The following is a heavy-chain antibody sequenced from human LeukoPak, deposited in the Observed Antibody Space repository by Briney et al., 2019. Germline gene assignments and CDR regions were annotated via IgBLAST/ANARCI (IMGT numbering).Heavy chain of an antibody. V-gene: IGHV4-39*07. Sequence: PSETLSLTCTVSGGSISSGSYYWGWIRQPPGKGLEWIGSVYHDGNTFYNPSLKSRVTISVDTSKNQFSLRLTSVTAADTAVYYCAKAVAAAGRFGFDPWGQGTLVTVSS. CDR3: AKAVAAAGRFGFDP. CDR1: GGSISSGSYY. D-gene: IGHD6-13*01. J-gene: IGHJ5*02. CDR2: VYHDGNT.